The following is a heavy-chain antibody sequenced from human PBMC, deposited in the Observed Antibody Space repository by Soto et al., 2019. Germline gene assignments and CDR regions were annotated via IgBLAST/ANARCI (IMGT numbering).Heavy chain of an antibody. CDR1: GGPISGTY. V-gene: IGHV4-4*07. CDR2: IDTSGRT. J-gene: IGHJ6*02. Sequence: SETLSLTCIVSGGPISGTYWSWIRQPAGKGLEWIGHIDTSGRTNYNPSLKRRVLMSVDMSKNQFSLKLTSVTAADTAVYFCARVPLRGPKRLYYYGLDVWGQGTTVTVS. D-gene: IGHD1-1*01. CDR3: ARVPLRGPKRLYYYGLDV.